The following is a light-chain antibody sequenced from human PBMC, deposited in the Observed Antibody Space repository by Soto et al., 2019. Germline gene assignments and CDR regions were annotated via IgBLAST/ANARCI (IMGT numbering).Light chain of an antibody. CDR2: KAT. CDR1: QTITTW. Sequence: DIQMTQSPSARSASVGGGVTSTCRASQTITTWLAWYQQKPGKAPNLLIYKATNLPSGVPSRFSGSGSGTEFSLTISRLQPEDSAIYYCQQYNDYQYTFGQGTRLEIK. J-gene: IGKJ5*01. CDR3: QQYNDYQYT. V-gene: IGKV1-5*03.